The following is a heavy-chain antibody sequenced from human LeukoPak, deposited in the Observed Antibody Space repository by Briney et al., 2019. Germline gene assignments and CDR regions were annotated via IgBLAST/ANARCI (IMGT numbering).Heavy chain of an antibody. V-gene: IGHV4-39*01. J-gene: IGHJ5*02. CDR2: MHYSGST. CDR1: GGSINISDYY. CDR3: ARHDPGWFDT. Sequence: KPSETLSLTCTVSGGSINISDYYWGWIRQPPGKGLEWIGFMHYSGSTYYNPSLKSRATISVDTSKAHFSLKLSSATAADTAVYYCARHDPGWFDTWGQGTLVTVSS. D-gene: IGHD7-27*01.